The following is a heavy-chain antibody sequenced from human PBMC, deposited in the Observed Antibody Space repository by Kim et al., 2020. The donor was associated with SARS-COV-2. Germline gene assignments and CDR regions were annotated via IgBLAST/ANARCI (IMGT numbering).Heavy chain of an antibody. D-gene: IGHD6-25*01. CDR2: IKSQGSSGTT. CDR3: AKVRDPSGWALDD. J-gene: IGHJ4*02. V-gene: IGHV3-15*01. Sequence: GGSLRLSCAASRFNFNIAWMTWIRQAPGKGLEWVGRIKSQGSSGTTDYAGIVKGRFSIARDDSKNTVFLHMNSLKIEDTAVYYCAKVRDPSGWALDDWGPGTLVTVSS. CDR1: RFNFNIAW.